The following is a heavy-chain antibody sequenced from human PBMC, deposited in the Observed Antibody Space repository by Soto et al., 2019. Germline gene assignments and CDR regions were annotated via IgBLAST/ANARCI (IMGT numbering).Heavy chain of an antibody. CDR1: EGNISNYS. V-gene: IGHV3-21*01. Sequence: ALEGNISNYSGNRILQAQGKGLEWVSSISSSSSYIYYADSVKGRFTISRDNAKNSLYLQMNSLRAEDTAVYYCARVPARDTFYSRALDVCGKGTTVTVSS. CDR2: ISSSSSYI. CDR3: ARVPARDTFYSRALDV. J-gene: IGHJ6*04. D-gene: IGHD6-25*01.